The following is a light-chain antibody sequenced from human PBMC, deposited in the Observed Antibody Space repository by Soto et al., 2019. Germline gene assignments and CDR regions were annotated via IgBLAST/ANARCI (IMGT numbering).Light chain of an antibody. V-gene: IGKV3-20*01. CDR3: QQYGSSPRIT. CDR2: GAS. CDR1: QGVSSSY. Sequence: EIVMTQSPATLSVSPGEGVPLSCRASQGVSSSYLAWYQQNPGQAPRLLIYGASSRATGIPDRFSGSGSGTDFTLTISRLEPEDLAVYYCQQYGSSPRITFGQGTRLEI. J-gene: IGKJ5*01.